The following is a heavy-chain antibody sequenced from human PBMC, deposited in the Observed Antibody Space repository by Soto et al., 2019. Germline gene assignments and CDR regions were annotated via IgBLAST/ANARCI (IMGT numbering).Heavy chain of an antibody. D-gene: IGHD3-10*01. CDR1: GGSFSGYY. CDR2: INHSGST. Sequence: ASETLSLTCAVYGGSFSGYYWSWIRQPPGKGLEWIGEINHSGSTNYNPSLKSRVTISVDTSKNQFSLKLSSVTAADTAVYYCARVRMVRGVTIQYYYYYYGMDVWGQGTTVTVSS. V-gene: IGHV4-34*01. J-gene: IGHJ6*02. CDR3: ARVRMVRGVTIQYYYYYYGMDV.